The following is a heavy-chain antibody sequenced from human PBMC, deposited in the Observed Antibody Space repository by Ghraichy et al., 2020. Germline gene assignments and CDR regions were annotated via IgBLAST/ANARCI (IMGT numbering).Heavy chain of an antibody. V-gene: IGHV3-30*18. D-gene: IGHD3-16*01. CDR2: VSTDGSRK. J-gene: IGHJ4*02. Sequence: GGSLRLSCAASGFAFSTFGMHWVRQAPGKGPEWVAIVSTDGSRKFYADSVKGRFTIGRDNSKSTLYLQMDSLRAEDTAVYYCVKEDDTCFFDSWGQGTLVTVSS. CDR1: GFAFSTFG. CDR3: VKEDDTCFFDS.